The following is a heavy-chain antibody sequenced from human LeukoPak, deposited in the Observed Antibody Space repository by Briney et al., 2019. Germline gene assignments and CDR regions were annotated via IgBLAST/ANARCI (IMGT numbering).Heavy chain of an antibody. CDR1: GYTFTSYA. J-gene: IGHJ6*02. Sequence: ASVKVSCKASGYTFTSYAMNWVRQAPGQGLEWMGGIIPIFGTANYAQKFQGRVTITADESTSTAYMELSSLRSEDTAVYYCARDRSRYYYDSSGYFYGMDVWGQGTTVTVSS. CDR3: ARDRSRYYYDSSGYFYGMDV. D-gene: IGHD3-22*01. CDR2: IIPIFGTA. V-gene: IGHV1-69*13.